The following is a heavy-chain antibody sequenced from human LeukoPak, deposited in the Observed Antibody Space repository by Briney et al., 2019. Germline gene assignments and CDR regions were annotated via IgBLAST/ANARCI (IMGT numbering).Heavy chain of an antibody. J-gene: IGHJ4*02. Sequence: PGGSLRLSCVGSGFTFRSHAMSWVRQAPEKGLEFVSGIYENGGTTYYADSVKGRFSISRDNSKNTLYLQMDSLRVEDMAVYYCAKDSKITSADYYFDYWGLGTLVTVSS. CDR1: GFTFRSHA. D-gene: IGHD6-13*01. V-gene: IGHV3-23*01. CDR2: IYENGGTT. CDR3: AKDSKITSADYYFDY.